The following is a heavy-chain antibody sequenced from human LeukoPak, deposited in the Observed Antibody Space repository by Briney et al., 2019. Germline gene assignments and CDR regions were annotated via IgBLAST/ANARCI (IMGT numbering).Heavy chain of an antibody. CDR2: IGTAGDT. Sequence: GGSLRLSCAASGFXFSSYDMHWVRQATGKGLEWVSAIGTAGDTYYPGSVKGRFTISRENAKNSLYLQMNSLRAGDTAVYYCARTSGSYYEFDYWGQGTLVTVSS. CDR3: ARTSGSYYEFDY. J-gene: IGHJ4*02. CDR1: GFXFSSYD. D-gene: IGHD1-26*01. V-gene: IGHV3-13*04.